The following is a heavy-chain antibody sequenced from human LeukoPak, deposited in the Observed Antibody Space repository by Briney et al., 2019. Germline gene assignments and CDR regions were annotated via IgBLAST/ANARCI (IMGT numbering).Heavy chain of an antibody. D-gene: IGHD3-22*01. J-gene: IGHJ5*02. CDR3: ARHWEDDSSGYYFNWFDP. CDR2: IYYSGCT. CDR1: GGSISSYY. V-gene: IGHV4-59*08. Sequence: PSETLSLTCTVSGGSISSYYWSWIRQPPGKGLEWIGYIYYSGCTNYNPSLKSRVTISVDTSKNQFSLKLSSVTAADTAVYYCARHWEDDSSGYYFNWFDPWGQGTLVTVSS.